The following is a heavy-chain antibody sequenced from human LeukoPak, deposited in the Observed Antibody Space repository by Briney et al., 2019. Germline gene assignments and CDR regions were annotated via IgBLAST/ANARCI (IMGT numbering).Heavy chain of an antibody. CDR1: GGSINTYY. Sequence: SETLSLTCTVSGGSINTYYWSWIRQPPGKGLEWIGYLHSDGSTNYNPSLKSRVTTSVETSKNQLSLKLTSVTAADTAIYYCARFGTFGENWFDPWGQGTLVTVSS. D-gene: IGHD3-10*01. CDR3: ARFGTFGENWFDP. V-gene: IGHV4-59*01. CDR2: LHSDGST. J-gene: IGHJ5*02.